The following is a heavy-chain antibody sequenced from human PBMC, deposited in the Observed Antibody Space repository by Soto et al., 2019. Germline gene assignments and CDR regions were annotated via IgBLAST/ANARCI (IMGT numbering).Heavy chain of an antibody. J-gene: IGHJ6*02. D-gene: IGHD6-13*01. CDR3: ARDGGTAAGTGGYYYYGMDV. CDR2: INPSGGST. Sequence: VASVKVSCKASGYTFTSYYMHWVRQAPGQGLEWMGIINPSGGSTSYAQKFQGRVTMTRDTSTSTVYMELSSLRSEDTAVYYCARDGGTAAGTGGYYYYGMDVWGQGTTVTVSS. CDR1: GYTFTSYY. V-gene: IGHV1-46*01.